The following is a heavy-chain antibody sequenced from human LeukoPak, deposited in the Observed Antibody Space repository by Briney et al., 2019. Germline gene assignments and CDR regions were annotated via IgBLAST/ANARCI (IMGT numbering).Heavy chain of an antibody. CDR2: ISGSGGST. D-gene: IGHD3-10*01. J-gene: IGHJ4*02. V-gene: IGHV3-23*01. CDR3: AREFTPIGSPSFDY. Sequence: PGGSLRLSCAASGFTFSSYAMSWVRPAPGKGLEWVSAISGSGGSTYYADSVKGRFTISRDNSKNTLYLQMNSPRAEDTAVYYCAREFTPIGSPSFDYWGQGTLVTVSS. CDR1: GFTFSSYA.